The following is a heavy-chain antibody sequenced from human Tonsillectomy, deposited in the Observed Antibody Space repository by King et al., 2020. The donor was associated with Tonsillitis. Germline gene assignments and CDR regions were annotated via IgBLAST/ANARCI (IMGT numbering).Heavy chain of an antibody. D-gene: IGHD6-19*01. CDR3: ARDPAVADTWGWFDT. V-gene: IGHV4-59*01. Sequence: VQLQESGPGLVKPSETLSLTCSVSGGSISDYYWSWIRQPQGRGLEWMGYIYYIGSTNYTPSFRSRVNLSLDMSKNQFSRKLNSVTAADTAVYYCARDPAVADTWGWFDTWGQGTLVTVSS. CDR2: IYYIGST. CDR1: GGSISDYY. J-gene: IGHJ5*02.